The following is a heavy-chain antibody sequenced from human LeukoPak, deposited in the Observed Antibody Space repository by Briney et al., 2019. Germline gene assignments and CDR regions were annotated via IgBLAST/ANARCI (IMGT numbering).Heavy chain of an antibody. Sequence: GGSLRLSCAASGFTFDDYGMSWVRQAPGKGLEWVSGINWNGGSTGYADSVKGRFTISRDNAKNSLYLQMNSLRAEDTASYYCARLDYYGSGSYYNDYYYYMDVWGKGTTVTVSS. V-gene: IGHV3-20*04. CDR3: ARLDYYGSGSYYNDYYYYMDV. CDR2: INWNGGST. CDR1: GFTFDDYG. J-gene: IGHJ6*03. D-gene: IGHD3-10*01.